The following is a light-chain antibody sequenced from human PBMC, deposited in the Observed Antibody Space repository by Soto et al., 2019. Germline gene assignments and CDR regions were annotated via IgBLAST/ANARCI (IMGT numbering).Light chain of an antibody. CDR1: QSVYSS. CDR2: GAS. V-gene: IGKV3-15*01. CDR3: QQYNNWPPWT. J-gene: IGKJ1*01. Sequence: EVVLTQSPCTLSLSPGERATLSCRASQSVYSSLAWYQQKPGQAPRLLIYGASTRATGIPARFSGSGSGTEFTLTISRLQSEDFAVYYCQQYNNWPPWTFGQGTKVDIK.